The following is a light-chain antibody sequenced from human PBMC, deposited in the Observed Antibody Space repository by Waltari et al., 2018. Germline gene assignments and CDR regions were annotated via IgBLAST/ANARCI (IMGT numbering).Light chain of an antibody. Sequence: SVLTQPPSASGTPGQTVTIPCSGSSSNIGGNFVYLSQQPPGMAPQLLIYTNNQRPSWGPDRFSGSKSGTSASLAISGLRSDDEAEYYCAAWDDNLTGPLFGGGTKVTVL. V-gene: IGLV1-47*01. J-gene: IGLJ3*02. CDR1: SSNIGGNF. CDR3: AAWDDNLTGPL. CDR2: TNN.